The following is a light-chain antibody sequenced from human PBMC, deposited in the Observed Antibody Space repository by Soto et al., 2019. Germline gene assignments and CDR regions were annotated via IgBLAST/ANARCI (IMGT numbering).Light chain of an antibody. CDR3: TSYTSISLYV. J-gene: IGLJ1*01. CDR2: EVS. Sequence: QSVLTHPASGSRSPGQSITISDTGTSSDVGGYNYVSWYQQHPGKAPKLMIYEVSNRPSVDSNRFSGSKSGNTASLNISGLPAVDEADYYCTSYTSISLYVFGTGTKVTV. CDR1: SSDVGGYNY. V-gene: IGLV2-14*01.